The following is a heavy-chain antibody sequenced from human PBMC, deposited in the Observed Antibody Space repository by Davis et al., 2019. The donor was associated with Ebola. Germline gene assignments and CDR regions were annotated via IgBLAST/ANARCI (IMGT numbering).Heavy chain of an antibody. V-gene: IGHV4-59*01. CDR1: SGSINSAH. J-gene: IGHJ3*02. D-gene: IGHD5-24*01. CDR2: IYYSGNT. CDR3: ARGGVEMATVPSDAFDI. Sequence: SETLSLTCTVSSGSINSAHWSWIRQSPEKGLEWIGYIYYSGNTNYNPSLTSRVTISGDTSKNQVSLKLTSVTAADTAVYYCARGGVEMATVPSDAFDIWGQGTSVTVSS.